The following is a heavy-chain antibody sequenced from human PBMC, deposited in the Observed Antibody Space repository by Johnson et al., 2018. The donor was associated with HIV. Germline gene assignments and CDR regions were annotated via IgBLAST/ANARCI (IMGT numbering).Heavy chain of an antibody. Sequence: QVQLVESGGGVVQPGGSLRLSCAASGFTFSSYGMHWVRQAPGKGLEWVAFIRYDGSNKYYADSVKGRFTISRDNSKNTVYLQMNSLRAEDTAVYYCAREREGAFDIWGQGTMVTVSS. V-gene: IGHV3-30*02. J-gene: IGHJ3*02. CDR2: IRYDGSNK. CDR1: GFTFSSYG. CDR3: AREREGAFDI.